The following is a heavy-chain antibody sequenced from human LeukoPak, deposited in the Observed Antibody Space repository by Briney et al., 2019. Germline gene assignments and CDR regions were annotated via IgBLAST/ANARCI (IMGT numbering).Heavy chain of an antibody. J-gene: IGHJ4*02. CDR3: ARATPGGLHGYSFDY. Sequence: GASVKVSCXASGYTFKNYDINWVRQATGQGLAWMGWINPNSGNTGFAQKFQDRVSMTRDTSINTAYMELTSLRSGDTAVYYCARATPGGLHGYSFDYWGQGTVVTVYS. D-gene: IGHD5-24*01. CDR2: INPNSGNT. V-gene: IGHV1-8*02. CDR1: GYTFKNYD.